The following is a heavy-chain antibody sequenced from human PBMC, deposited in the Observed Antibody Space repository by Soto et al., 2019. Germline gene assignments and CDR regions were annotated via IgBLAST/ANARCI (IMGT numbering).Heavy chain of an antibody. V-gene: IGHV1-2*04. CDR3: ARDLTAAAGTFYYYGMDV. CDR1: GYTFTGYY. CDR2: INPNSGGT. D-gene: IGHD6-13*01. J-gene: IGHJ6*02. Sequence: QVQLVQSGAEVKKPGASVKVSCKASGYTFTGYYMHWVRQAPGQGLEWMGWINPNSGGTNYAQKFRGWVTMTRDTSISTAYMELSRLRSDDTAVYYCARDLTAAAGTFYYYGMDVWGQGTTVTVSS.